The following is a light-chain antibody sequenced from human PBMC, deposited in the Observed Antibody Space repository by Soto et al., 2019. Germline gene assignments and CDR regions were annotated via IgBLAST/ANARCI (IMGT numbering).Light chain of an antibody. J-gene: IGKJ4*01. CDR2: GAS. V-gene: IGKV3-15*01. CDR1: QSVGSN. CDR3: QQYNVWPLT. Sequence: EIVMTQSAATLSLSHGERATLSCRPSQSVGSNLAWYQQKPGQAPRLLIYGASTRATGIPARFSGSGSGTDFTLTISSLQSEDFAVYYCQQYNVWPLTFGGGTNVDIK.